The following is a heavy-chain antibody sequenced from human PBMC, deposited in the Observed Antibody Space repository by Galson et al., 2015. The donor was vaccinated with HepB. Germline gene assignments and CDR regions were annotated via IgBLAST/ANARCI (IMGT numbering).Heavy chain of an antibody. CDR1: GFTSSSYA. J-gene: IGHJ3*02. Sequence: SLRLSCAASGFTSSSYAMSWVRQAPGKGLEWVSAISGSGGSTYYADSVKGRFTISRDNSKNTLYLQMNSLRAEDTAVYYCAKAICSSTSCYPDDAFDIWGQGTMVTVSS. D-gene: IGHD2-2*01. CDR2: ISGSGGST. CDR3: AKAICSSTSCYPDDAFDI. V-gene: IGHV3-23*01.